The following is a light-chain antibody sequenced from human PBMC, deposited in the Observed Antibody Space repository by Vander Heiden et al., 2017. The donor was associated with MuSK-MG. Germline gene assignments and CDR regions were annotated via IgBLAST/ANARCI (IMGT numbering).Light chain of an antibody. CDR3: NYRDSSGNHVV. CDR1: SLRSYY. J-gene: IGLJ2*01. CDR2: GKN. Sequence: SSELTQDPAVSVALGQTVRITCQGDSLRSYYASWYQQKPGQAPVLVIYGKNNRPSGIPDRFSGSSSGNTASLTITGAQAEDEADYYCNYRDSSGNHVVFGGGTKLTVL. V-gene: IGLV3-19*01.